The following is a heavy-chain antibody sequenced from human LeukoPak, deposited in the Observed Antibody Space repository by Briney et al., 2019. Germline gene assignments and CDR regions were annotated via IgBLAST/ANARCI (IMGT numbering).Heavy chain of an antibody. Sequence: SVKVSCKASGYTFTSYGISWVRQAPGQGLEWMGGIIPIFGTANYAQKFQGRVTITADESTSTAYMELSSLRSEDTAVYYCARSMAVYNWNPYGMDVWGQGTTVTVSS. V-gene: IGHV1-69*13. D-gene: IGHD1-20*01. CDR2: IIPIFGTA. J-gene: IGHJ6*02. CDR3: ARSMAVYNWNPYGMDV. CDR1: GYTFTSYG.